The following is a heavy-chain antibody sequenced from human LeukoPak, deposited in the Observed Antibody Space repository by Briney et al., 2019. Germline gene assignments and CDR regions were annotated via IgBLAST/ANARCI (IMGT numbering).Heavy chain of an antibody. CDR3: ARESQYCSSTSCYEPIDY. V-gene: IGHV4-30-4*08. J-gene: IGHJ4*02. CDR1: DDPISSGDYY. D-gene: IGHD2-2*01. CDR2: IYVSGST. Sequence: SQTLSLTCIVSDDPISSGDYYWSWIRQPPGKGLEWIGYIYVSGSTYYNPSLKSRVTISVDTSKNQFSLKLSSVTAADTAVYYCARESQYCSSTSCYEPIDYWGQGTLVTVSS.